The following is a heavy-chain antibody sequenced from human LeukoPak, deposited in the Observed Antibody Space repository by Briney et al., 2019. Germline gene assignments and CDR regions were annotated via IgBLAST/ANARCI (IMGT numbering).Heavy chain of an antibody. V-gene: IGHV1-46*01. CDR3: ARDDSSSYYGHCFDY. J-gene: IGHJ4*02. Sequence: ASVKVSCKASGYTFTSYYMHWVRQAPGQGLEWMGIINPSGGSTSYAQKFQGRVTMTRDTSTSTVYMELSSLRSEDTAVYYCARDDSSSYYGHCFDYWGRGTLVTVSS. D-gene: IGHD3-22*01. CDR2: INPSGGST. CDR1: GYTFTSYY.